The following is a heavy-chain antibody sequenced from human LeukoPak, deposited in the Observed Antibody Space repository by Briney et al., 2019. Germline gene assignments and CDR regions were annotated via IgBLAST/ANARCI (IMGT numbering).Heavy chain of an antibody. Sequence: GGSLRLSSAASGFTFDVYAIHWGRQGPGETLNSPSGISWYDGSIGYADSVHGLFTIARDNAKDSLYLQMPSLRADDMALYYCAKTYYGGHGGYFDLWGRGTLVSDSS. D-gene: IGHD4-23*01. J-gene: IGHJ2*01. CDR3: AKTYYGGHGGYFDL. CDR1: GFTFDVYA. V-gene: IGHV3-9*03. CDR2: ISWYDGSI.